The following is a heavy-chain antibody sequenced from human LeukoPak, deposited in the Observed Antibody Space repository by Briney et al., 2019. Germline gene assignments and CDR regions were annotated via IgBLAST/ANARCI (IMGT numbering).Heavy chain of an antibody. D-gene: IGHD3-16*01. CDR3: ARGWGSLYYFDF. CDR1: GYTFSDYF. Sequence: ASVKVSCKASGYTFSDYFVLWVRQAPGQGPEWMGWINPKSGVTKYAQKFQGRVTMVWDTATTTVYMDLSSLTSDDTAVYFCARGWGSLYYFDFWGQGTLVTVSS. J-gene: IGHJ4*02. CDR2: INPKSGVT. V-gene: IGHV1-2*02.